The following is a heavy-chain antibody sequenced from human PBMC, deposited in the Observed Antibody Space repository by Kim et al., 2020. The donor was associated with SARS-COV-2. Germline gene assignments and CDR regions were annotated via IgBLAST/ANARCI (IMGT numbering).Heavy chain of an antibody. D-gene: IGHD2-2*02. CDR2: ISSTGTI. CDR3: ARELPYHYFDY. J-gene: IGHJ4*02. CDR1: GFSFSTYS. Sequence: GGSLRLSCAASGFSFSTYSMDWVRQAPGKGPEWVSYISSTGTIQYADSVKDRFTISRDNAKNSLYLQMNSLRDEDTAVYYCARELPYHYFDYWGQGAVVT. V-gene: IGHV3-48*02.